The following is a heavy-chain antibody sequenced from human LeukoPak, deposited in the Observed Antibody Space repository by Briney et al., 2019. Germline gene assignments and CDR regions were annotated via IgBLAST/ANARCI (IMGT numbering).Heavy chain of an antibody. Sequence: SETLSLTCAVYGGSFSGYYWSWIRQPPGKGLEWIGEINHSGSTNYNPSLKSRVTISVDTSKNQFSLKLSSVTAADTAVYYCARDVGGGDWNYMDVWGKGTTVTVSS. D-gene: IGHD2-21*02. CDR2: INHSGST. CDR1: GGSFSGYY. CDR3: ARDVGGGDWNYMDV. J-gene: IGHJ6*03. V-gene: IGHV4-34*01.